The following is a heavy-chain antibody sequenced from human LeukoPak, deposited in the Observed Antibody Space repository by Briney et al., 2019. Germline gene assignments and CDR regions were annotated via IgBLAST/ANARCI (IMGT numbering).Heavy chain of an antibody. CDR2: IRGNSGST. CDR1: GFTFSTYA. Sequence: GGSLRLSCAASGFTFSTYAMSWVRQASGKGLEWVSVIRGNSGSTYYADSVKGRFTISRDNSRNTLYLQMNSLRAEDTAIYYCAKDLYGDYGGIDYWGQGTLVTVSS. D-gene: IGHD4-17*01. CDR3: AKDLYGDYGGIDY. J-gene: IGHJ4*02. V-gene: IGHV3-23*01.